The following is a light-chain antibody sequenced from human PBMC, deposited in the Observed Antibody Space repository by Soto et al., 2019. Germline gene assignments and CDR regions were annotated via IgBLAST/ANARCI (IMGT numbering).Light chain of an antibody. CDR2: DAS. CDR3: QQRSNWTQT. Sequence: EIVWTQSPATLSLSPGERATLSCRASQSVSSYLAWYQKKPGQDPRILIYDASNRATGIPARFSGSGSGTDFNLTISRLETEDFAVYECQQRSNWTQTFGQGTKVDIK. V-gene: IGKV3-11*01. J-gene: IGKJ1*01. CDR1: QSVSSY.